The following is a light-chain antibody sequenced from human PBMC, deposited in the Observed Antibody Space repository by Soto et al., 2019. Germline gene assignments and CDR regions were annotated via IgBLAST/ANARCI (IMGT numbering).Light chain of an antibody. Sequence: ILMTQSPATLSVSPGERVTLSCRASQTVSNNLAWYQQKPGQAPRLLIYDASTRAPGIPTRFSGSGSGTEFTLTITSLQSEDFAVYYCQRYNDWPPWTFGQGTKVEIK. CDR2: DAS. CDR3: QRYNDWPPWT. CDR1: QTVSNN. J-gene: IGKJ1*01. V-gene: IGKV3-15*01.